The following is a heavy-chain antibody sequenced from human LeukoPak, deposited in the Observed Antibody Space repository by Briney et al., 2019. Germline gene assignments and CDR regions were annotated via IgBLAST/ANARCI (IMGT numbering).Heavy chain of an antibody. Sequence: GGSLRLSCAASGFSLSNYWMHWVRHAPGKGLVWLSRINTDGSHTIYADSVKGRLTISRDNSKNTLYLQMNSLRAEDTAVYYGARVRDDGDPNNGFDVWGQGTLVSVSS. CDR1: GFSLSNYW. J-gene: IGHJ3*01. CDR2: INTDGSHT. D-gene: IGHD4-17*01. V-gene: IGHV3-74*01. CDR3: ARVRDDGDPNNGFDV.